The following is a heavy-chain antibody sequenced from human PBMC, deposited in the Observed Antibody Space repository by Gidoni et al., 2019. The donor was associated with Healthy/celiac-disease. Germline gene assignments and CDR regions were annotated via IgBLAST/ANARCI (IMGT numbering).Heavy chain of an antibody. J-gene: IGHJ4*02. D-gene: IGHD3-9*01. V-gene: IGHV3-9*01. CDR1: GFPFDDYA. CDR3: AKAQVLRYFDWLSYFDY. CDR2: ISLNSGSI. Sequence: EVQLVESGGGLVQHGRSLRLSCAASGFPFDDYAMPWVRQAPGKGLEWVSGISLNSGSIGYADSVKGRFTISRDNAKNSLYLQMNSLRAEDTALYYCAKAQVLRYFDWLSYFDYWGQGTLVTVSS.